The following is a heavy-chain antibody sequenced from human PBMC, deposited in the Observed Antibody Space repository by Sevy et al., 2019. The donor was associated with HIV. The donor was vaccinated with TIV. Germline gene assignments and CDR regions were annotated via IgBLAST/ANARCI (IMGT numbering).Heavy chain of an antibody. J-gene: IGHJ4*02. V-gene: IGHV1-18*01. D-gene: IGHD2-15*01. Sequence: ASAKVSCKASGYTFTSYRITWVRQAPGQGLEWMGWISPHNGGTNYAQKLRGRVTMISDTSTSTAYMELRSLRSDDTAIYYCARAYCSGGSCYSLAHWGQGTLVTVSS. CDR3: ARAYCSGGSCYSLAH. CDR2: ISPHNGGT. CDR1: GYTFTSYR.